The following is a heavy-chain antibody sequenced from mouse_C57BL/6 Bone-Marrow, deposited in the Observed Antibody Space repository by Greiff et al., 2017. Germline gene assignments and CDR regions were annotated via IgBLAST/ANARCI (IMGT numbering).Heavy chain of an antibody. D-gene: IGHD1-1*01. V-gene: IGHV1-5*01. CDR3: TRCFYYCGSRGFAY. CDR2: IYPGNSDT. J-gene: IGHJ3*01. Sequence: VQLKQSGTVLARPGASVKMSCKTSGYTFTSYWMHWVKQRPGQGLEWIGAIYPGNSDTSYNQKFKGKAKLTAVTSASTAYMELSSLTNADSAVYYCTRCFYYCGSRGFAYWGQGTLVTVSA. CDR1: GYTFTSYW.